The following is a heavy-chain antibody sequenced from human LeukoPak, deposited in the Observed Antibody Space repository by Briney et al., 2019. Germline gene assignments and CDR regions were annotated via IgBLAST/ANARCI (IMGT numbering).Heavy chain of an antibody. D-gene: IGHD2-21*01. Sequence: GGSLRLSCAASGFTFSSYGMHWVRQAPGKGLEWVAVIWYDGSNKYYADSVKGRFTISRDNSKNTLYLQMSSLRAEDTAVYYCARDLPYSPTYAFDIWGQGTMVTVSS. J-gene: IGHJ3*02. CDR2: IWYDGSNK. CDR1: GFTFSSYG. CDR3: ARDLPYSPTYAFDI. V-gene: IGHV3-33*01.